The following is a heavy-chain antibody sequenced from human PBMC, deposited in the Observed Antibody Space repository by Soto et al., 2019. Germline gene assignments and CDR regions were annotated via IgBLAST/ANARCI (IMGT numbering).Heavy chain of an antibody. Sequence: SVKVSCKVSGSRFSNYVISWVRQAPGHGLAWLGRIIPIFNSAKYAQSFQGRVTITADKSTSTASLELSSLRSDDTAVYYCAREGRGKKAGYNGLVSLGYWGQGTLVTVSS. J-gene: IGHJ4*02. D-gene: IGHD2-2*02. CDR3: AREGRGKKAGYNGLVSLGY. CDR1: GSRFSNYV. CDR2: IIPIFNSA. V-gene: IGHV1-69*06.